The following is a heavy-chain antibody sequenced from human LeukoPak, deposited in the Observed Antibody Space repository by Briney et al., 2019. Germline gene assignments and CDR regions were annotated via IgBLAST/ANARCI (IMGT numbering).Heavy chain of an antibody. V-gene: IGHV1-46*01. J-gene: IGHJ6*03. CDR3: ARDRATMVRGLPYYYYYMDV. D-gene: IGHD3-10*01. CDR1: GYTFTSYY. CDR2: INPSGGST. Sequence: ASVKVSCKASGYTFTSYYMHWVRQAPGQGLEWMGIINPSGGSTSYAQKFQGRVTMTRDMSTSTVYMELSSLRSEDTAVYYCARDRATMVRGLPYYYYYMDVWGKGTTVTVSS.